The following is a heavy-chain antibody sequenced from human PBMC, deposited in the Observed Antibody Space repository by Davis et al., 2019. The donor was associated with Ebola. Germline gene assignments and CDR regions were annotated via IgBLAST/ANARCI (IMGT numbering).Heavy chain of an antibody. V-gene: IGHV1-2*02. CDR1: GYTFTSYY. CDR3: ARDTRPRGPYGMDV. J-gene: IGHJ6*04. D-gene: IGHD6-6*01. Sequence: ASVKVSCKASGYTFTSYYMHWVRQAPGQGLEWMGWISAYNGNTNYAQKFQGRVTMTRDTSISTAYMELSRLRSDDTAVYYCARDTRPRGPYGMDVWGKGTTVTVSS. CDR2: ISAYNGNT.